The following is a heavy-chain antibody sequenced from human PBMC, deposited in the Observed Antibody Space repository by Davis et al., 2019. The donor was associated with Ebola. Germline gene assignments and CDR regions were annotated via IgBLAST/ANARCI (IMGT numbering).Heavy chain of an antibody. Sequence: GESLKISCAASGFTVSSNYMSWVRQAPGKGLEWVSVIYNGGSTYYADSVKGRFTISRDNSKNTLYLQMNSLRAEDTAVYFCARQLPYYSYGMDVWGQRTTVTVSS. J-gene: IGHJ6*02. D-gene: IGHD2-2*01. CDR2: IYNGGST. CDR3: ARQLPYYSYGMDV. CDR1: GFTVSSNY. V-gene: IGHV3-53*01.